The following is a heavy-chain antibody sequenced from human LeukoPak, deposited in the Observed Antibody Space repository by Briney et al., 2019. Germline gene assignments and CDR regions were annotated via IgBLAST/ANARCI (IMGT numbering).Heavy chain of an antibody. D-gene: IGHD6-6*01. J-gene: IGHJ6*02. CDR3: AKRLGSSSSPPDYYYYGMDV. CDR1: GFTFSSFA. V-gene: IGHV3-23*01. CDR2: ISGSGGST. Sequence: PGGSLRLSCAASGFTFSSFATSWVRQAPGKGLEWVSAISGSGGSTYYADSVKGRFTISRDNSKNTLYLQMNSLRAEDTAVYYCAKRLGSSSSPPDYYYYGMDVWGQGTTVTVSS.